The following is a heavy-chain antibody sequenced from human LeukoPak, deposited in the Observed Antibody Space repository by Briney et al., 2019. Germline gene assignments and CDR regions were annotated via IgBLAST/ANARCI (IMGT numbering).Heavy chain of an antibody. CDR2: ISSSSSYI. V-gene: IGHV3-21*01. D-gene: IGHD6-6*01. CDR1: GFTFSSYS. CDR3: ARGPAPKQLVARGKYFDY. Sequence: GGSLRLSCAASGFTFSSYSMNWVRQAPGKGLEWVSSISSSSSYIYYADSVKGRFTISRDNAKNSLYLQMNSLRAEDTAVYYCARGPAPKQLVARGKYFDYWGQGTLVTVSS. J-gene: IGHJ4*02.